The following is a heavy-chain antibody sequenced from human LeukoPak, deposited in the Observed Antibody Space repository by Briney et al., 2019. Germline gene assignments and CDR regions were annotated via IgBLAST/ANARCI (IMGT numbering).Heavy chain of an antibody. CDR2: VSADQSHK. Sequence: GGSLRLSCEASGFTFSDYGMHWVRQAPGKGLEWVAVVSADQSHKEYADSVKGRVTISRDNSRNTLYLQLNSLRNEDTAVYYCARGGVSDIGSWYGDYFDYWGQGTLVTVSS. J-gene: IGHJ4*02. CDR3: ARGGVSDIGSWYGDYFDY. D-gene: IGHD6-13*01. CDR1: GFTFSDYG. V-gene: IGHV3-30*03.